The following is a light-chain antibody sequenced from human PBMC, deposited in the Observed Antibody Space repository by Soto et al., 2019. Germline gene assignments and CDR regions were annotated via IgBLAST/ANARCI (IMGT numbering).Light chain of an antibody. J-gene: IGKJ1*01. V-gene: IGKV1-39*01. Sequence: DIQMTQSPSSLSASVGDRVTITCRASQSISSYLNWYQHKPGRAPDLLIYAASSLQSGVPSRFSGSGSGTDFTLTIYSLQPEDFATYYCLQDYNYPLTFGQGTKVDIK. CDR3: LQDYNYPLT. CDR2: AAS. CDR1: QSISSY.